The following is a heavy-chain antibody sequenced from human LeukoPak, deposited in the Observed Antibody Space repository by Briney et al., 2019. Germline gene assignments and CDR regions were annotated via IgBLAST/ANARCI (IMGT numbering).Heavy chain of an antibody. Sequence: GGFLRLSCAASGFTFSSYAMHWVRQAPGKGLEWVAVISYDGSNKYYADSVKGRFTISRDNSKNTLYLQMNSLRAEDTAVYYCAKDITELQDWGQGTLVTVSS. D-gene: IGHD1-26*01. CDR3: AKDITELQD. V-gene: IGHV3-30-3*01. CDR2: ISYDGSNK. J-gene: IGHJ4*02. CDR1: GFTFSSYA.